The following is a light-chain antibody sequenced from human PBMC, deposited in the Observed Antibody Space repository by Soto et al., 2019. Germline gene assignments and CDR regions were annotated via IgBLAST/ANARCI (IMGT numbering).Light chain of an antibody. Sequence: AIRMTQSPSSLSASTGDRVTITCRARQGISSYLAWYQQKPGKATKLLIYAASTLQSGVPSRFSGSGSGTDFTLTISCLQSEDFATYYCQQYYSYPLTFGGGTKVEIK. CDR2: AAS. V-gene: IGKV1-8*01. CDR1: QGISSY. CDR3: QQYYSYPLT. J-gene: IGKJ4*01.